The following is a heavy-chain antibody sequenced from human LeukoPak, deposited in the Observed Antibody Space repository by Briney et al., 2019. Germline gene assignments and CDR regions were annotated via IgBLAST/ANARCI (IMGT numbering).Heavy chain of an antibody. V-gene: IGHV3-7*01. J-gene: IGHJ6*03. Sequence: PGGSLRLSCAASGFNFNTFWMTWVRQAPGKGLEWVANIKQDGSEKYYVDSVKGRFTISRDNAKNSLYLQMYSLRAEDTAVYYCARVKGGARYFYYYYMDVWGKGTTVTVSS. CDR3: ARVKGGARYFYYYYMDV. D-gene: IGHD1-26*01. CDR1: GFNFNTFW. CDR2: IKQDGSEK.